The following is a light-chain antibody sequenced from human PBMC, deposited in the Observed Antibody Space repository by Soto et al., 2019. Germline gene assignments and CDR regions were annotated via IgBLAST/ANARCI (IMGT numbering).Light chain of an antibody. V-gene: IGLV1-40*01. Sequence: QSVLTQPPSVSGAPGQRVTISCTGSSSNIGAGYDVHWYQQLPGTAPKLLIYGNGNRPSGVPDRFSGSKSGTSASLAITGLQAEDETDYYCQSYDSSLSGWVSGGGTKLTVL. J-gene: IGLJ3*02. CDR3: QSYDSSLSGWV. CDR1: SSNIGAGYD. CDR2: GNG.